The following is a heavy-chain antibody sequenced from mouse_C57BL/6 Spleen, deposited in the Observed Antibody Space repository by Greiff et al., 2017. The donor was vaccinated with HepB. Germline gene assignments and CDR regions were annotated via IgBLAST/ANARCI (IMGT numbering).Heavy chain of an antibody. CDR3: ARASYDGSFDY. D-gene: IGHD2-3*01. V-gene: IGHV7-1*01. Sequence: EVKLMESGGGLVQSARSLRLSCATSGFTFSDFYMEWVRHAPGKGLEWIAASRNKANDYTTEYSASVKGRFIVSRDTSQSILYLQMNALRAEDTAIYYCARASYDGSFDYWGQGTTLTVSS. J-gene: IGHJ2*01. CDR2: SRNKANDYTT. CDR1: GFTFSDFY.